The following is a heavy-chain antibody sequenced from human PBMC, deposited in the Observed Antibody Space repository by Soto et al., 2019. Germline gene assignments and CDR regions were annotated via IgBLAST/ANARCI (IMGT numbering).Heavy chain of an antibody. CDR2: IIPIFGTA. V-gene: IGHV1-69*01. D-gene: IGHD6-13*01. CDR1: GGTFSSYA. Sequence: SVKVSCKASGGTFSSYAISWVRQAPGQVLEWMGGIIPIFGTANYAQKFQGRVTITADESTSTAYMELSSLRSEDTAVYYCASRSSPRGLYYYGMDVWGQGTTVTVSS. J-gene: IGHJ6*02. CDR3: ASRSSPRGLYYYGMDV.